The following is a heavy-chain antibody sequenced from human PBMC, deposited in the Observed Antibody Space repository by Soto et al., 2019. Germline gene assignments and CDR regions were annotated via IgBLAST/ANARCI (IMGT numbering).Heavy chain of an antibody. V-gene: IGHV3-30*18. CDR1: GFTFSSYG. Sequence: PGGSLRLSCAASGFTFSSYGMHWVRQAPGKGLEWVAVISYDGSNKYYADSVKGRFTISRDNSKNTLYLQMNSLRAEDTAVYYCAKRNGPVGATIYYYYYGMDGWGQGTTVTVSS. J-gene: IGHJ6*02. CDR2: ISYDGSNK. CDR3: AKRNGPVGATIYYYYYGMDG. D-gene: IGHD1-26*01.